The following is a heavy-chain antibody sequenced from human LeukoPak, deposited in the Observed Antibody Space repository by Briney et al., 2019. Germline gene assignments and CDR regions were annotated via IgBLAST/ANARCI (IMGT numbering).Heavy chain of an antibody. Sequence: ASVKVSCKASGGTFSSYAISWVRQAPGQGLEWMGGIIPIFGTANYAQKFQGRVTITADESTSTAYMELSSLRSEDTAVYYCARDRWDYDILTGYSSNYYYMDVWGKGTTVTVSS. CDR2: IIPIFGTA. V-gene: IGHV1-69*13. D-gene: IGHD3-9*01. J-gene: IGHJ6*03. CDR1: GGTFSSYA. CDR3: ARDRWDYDILTGYSSNYYYMDV.